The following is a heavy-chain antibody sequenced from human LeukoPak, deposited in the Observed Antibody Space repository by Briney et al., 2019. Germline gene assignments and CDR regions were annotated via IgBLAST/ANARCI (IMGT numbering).Heavy chain of an antibody. CDR3: AKSSTSHKWFDR. D-gene: IGHD2-2*01. Sequence: ASVKVSCKASGGTFSSYAISWVRQAPGQGLEWMGGIIPIFGTANYAQKFQGRVTITADESTSTAYMEMSSLKSEDTAVYYCAKSSTSHKWFDRWGQGTLVTVSS. CDR2: IIPIFGTA. CDR1: GGTFSSYA. V-gene: IGHV1-69*13. J-gene: IGHJ5*02.